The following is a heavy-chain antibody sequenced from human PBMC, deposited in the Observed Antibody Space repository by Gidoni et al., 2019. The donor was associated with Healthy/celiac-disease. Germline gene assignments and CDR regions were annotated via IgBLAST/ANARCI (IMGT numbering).Heavy chain of an antibody. CDR3: ARVRATYYYYGMDV. CDR1: GGSFSGYY. J-gene: IGHJ6*02. CDR2: INHSGST. V-gene: IGHV4-34*01. Sequence: QVQLQQWGAGLLKPSETLSLTCAVYGGSFSGYYWSWIRQPPGKGLGWIGEINHSGSTNYNPSLKSRVTISVDTSKNQFSLKLISVTAADTAVYYCARVRATYYYYGMDVWGQGTTVTVSS. D-gene: IGHD1-1*01.